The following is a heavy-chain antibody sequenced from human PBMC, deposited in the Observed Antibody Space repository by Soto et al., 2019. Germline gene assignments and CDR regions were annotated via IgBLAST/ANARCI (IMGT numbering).Heavy chain of an antibody. CDR1: GFALSDSA. CDR2: IKPRAENYAT. V-gene: IGHV3-73*02. Sequence: QLVESGGGLVQPGGSLKISCAASGFALSDSAVHWVRQASGKGLEWIGRIKPRAENYATAFAASVRGRFTIFRDDSSNTASLQMTSLQTEDTAVYFCTRPSRPEVYWYDPWGQGTLVTVSS. J-gene: IGHJ5*02. CDR3: TRPSRPEVYWYDP.